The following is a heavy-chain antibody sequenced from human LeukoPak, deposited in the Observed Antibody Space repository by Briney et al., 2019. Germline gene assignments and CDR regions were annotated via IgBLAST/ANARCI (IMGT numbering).Heavy chain of an antibody. V-gene: IGHV3-23*01. CDR3: AKGHCSGGSCYSLFDY. Sequence: GGSLRLSCAASGFTFSSYAMSWVRQAPGKGLEWVSAISGSGGSTYYADSVKGRFTISRDNYKNTLYLQMNSLRAEDTVVYYCAKGHCSGGSCYSLFDYWGQGTLVTVSS. CDR1: GFTFSSYA. J-gene: IGHJ4*02. D-gene: IGHD2-15*01. CDR2: ISGSGGST.